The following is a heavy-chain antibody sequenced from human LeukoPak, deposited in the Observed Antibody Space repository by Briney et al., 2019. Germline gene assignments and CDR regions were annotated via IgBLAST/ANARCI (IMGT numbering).Heavy chain of an antibody. CDR3: ARHGSSYSSSRGWLDP. CDR1: GGSISSSSYY. V-gene: IGHV4-39*01. J-gene: IGHJ5*02. D-gene: IGHD6-13*01. CDR2: IYYSGST. Sequence: SETLSLTCTVSGGSISSSSYYWGWIRQPPGKGLEWIGSIYYSGSTYYNPSLKSRVTISVDTSKNQFSLKLSSVTAADTAVYYRARHGSSYSSSRGWLDPWGQGTLVTVSS.